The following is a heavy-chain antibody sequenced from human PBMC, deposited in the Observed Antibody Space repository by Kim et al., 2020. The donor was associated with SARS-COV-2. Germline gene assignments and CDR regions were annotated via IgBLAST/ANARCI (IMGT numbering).Heavy chain of an antibody. CDR3: ARGRGPYPGRAFDI. CDR1: GFTFSSYD. CDR2: IGTAGDT. J-gene: IGHJ3*02. V-gene: IGHV3-13*04. Sequence: GGSLRLSCAASGFTFSSYDMHWVRQATGKGLEWVSAIGTAGDTYYPGSVKGRFTISRENAKNSLYLQMNSLRAGDTAVYYCARGRGPYPGRAFDIWGQGTMVTVSS.